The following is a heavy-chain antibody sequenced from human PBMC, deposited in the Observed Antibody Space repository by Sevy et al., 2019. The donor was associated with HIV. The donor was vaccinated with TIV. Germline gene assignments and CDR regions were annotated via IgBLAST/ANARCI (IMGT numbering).Heavy chain of an antibody. CDR2: INSDGGIT. Sequence: GGSLRLSCAASGFTFTNYWMHWVRQAPGKGLVWVSRINSDGGITTYADSVKGRFTISRDNAKNRLYLQMNSLRAEDTAVYYCVYYDFWSGSSEYYMDVWGKGTTVTVSS. V-gene: IGHV3-74*01. CDR3: VYYDFWSGSSEYYMDV. D-gene: IGHD3-3*01. J-gene: IGHJ6*03. CDR1: GFTFTNYW.